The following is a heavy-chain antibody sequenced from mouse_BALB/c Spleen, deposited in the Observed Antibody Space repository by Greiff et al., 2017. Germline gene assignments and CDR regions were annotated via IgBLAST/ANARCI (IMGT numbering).Heavy chain of an antibody. CDR2: IRLKSNNYAT. J-gene: IGHJ3*01. V-gene: IGHV6-6*02. CDR1: GFTFSNYW. D-gene: IGHD2-10*02. Sequence: EVKVEESGGGLVQPGGSMKLSCVASGFTFSNYWMNWVRQSPEKGLEWVAEIRLKSNNYATHYAESVKGRFTISRDDSKSSVYLQMNNLRAEDTGIYYCTRKYGNYEFAYWGQGTLVTVSA. CDR3: TRKYGNYEFAY.